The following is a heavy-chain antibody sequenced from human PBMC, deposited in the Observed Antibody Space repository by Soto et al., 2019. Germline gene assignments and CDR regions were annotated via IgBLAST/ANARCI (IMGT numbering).Heavy chain of an antibody. CDR2: IKEDGRET. CDR3: ARERPSGLVDLDY. CDR1: GFTFSNYW. J-gene: IGHJ4*02. Sequence: EVQLVESGGGLVQPGGSLGLSCAASGFTFSNYWMSWVRQAPGKGLEWLANIKEDGRETNYVDSVKGRFTISRDNAKNSLYLQINSLRAEDTAVFYCARERPSGLVDLDYWGQGTLVTVSS. V-gene: IGHV3-7*01. D-gene: IGHD3-9*01.